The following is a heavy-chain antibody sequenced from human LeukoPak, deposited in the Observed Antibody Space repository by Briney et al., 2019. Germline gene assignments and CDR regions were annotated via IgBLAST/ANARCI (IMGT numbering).Heavy chain of an antibody. V-gene: IGHV4-34*01. CDR3: ARAPTTVVTPGNWFDP. CDR1: GGSFSGYY. D-gene: IGHD4-23*01. Sequence: SETLSLTCAVYGGSFSGYYWSWLRQPPGKGLEWIGEINHSGSTNYNPSLKSRVTISVDTSKNQFSLKLSSVTAADTAVYYCARAPTTVVTPGNWFDPWGQGTLVTVSS. J-gene: IGHJ5*02. CDR2: INHSGST.